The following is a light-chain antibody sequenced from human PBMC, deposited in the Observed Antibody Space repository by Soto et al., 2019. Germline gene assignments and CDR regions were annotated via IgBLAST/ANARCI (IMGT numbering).Light chain of an antibody. J-gene: IGKJ5*01. CDR3: QQYGSSPLIT. V-gene: IGKV3-20*01. CDR2: GVS. CDR1: QRLSASD. Sequence: EIVLTQSPATLALSPGDGATLSHSASQRLSASDIAWYQQKPGQAPKFLIYGVSSRATGIPDRFSGSGSGTDFTLTISRLEPEDFAVYHCQQYGSSPLITFGQGTRLEI.